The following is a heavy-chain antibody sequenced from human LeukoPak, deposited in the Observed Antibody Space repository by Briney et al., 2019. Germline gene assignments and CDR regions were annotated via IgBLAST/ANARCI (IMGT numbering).Heavy chain of an antibody. D-gene: IGHD3-10*01. CDR2: IKQDGSET. Sequence: GGSLRLSCAASGFTFSSHTMSWVRQAPGKGLEWVANIKQDGSETYVDSVKGRFTVSRDNAKNSLYLQMNSLRAEDTAVFYCARGGMVRRVMGALDIWGQGTLVTVSS. J-gene: IGHJ3*02. CDR1: GFTFSSHT. CDR3: ARGGMVRRVMGALDI. V-gene: IGHV3-7*01.